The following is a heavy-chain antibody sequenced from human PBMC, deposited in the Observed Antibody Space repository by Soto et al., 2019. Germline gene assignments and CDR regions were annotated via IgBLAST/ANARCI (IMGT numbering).Heavy chain of an antibody. CDR1: GFTFSSYA. Sequence: PGGSLRLSCAASGFTFSSYAMHWVRQAPGKGLEYVSAISSNGGSTYYADSVKGRFTISRDNSKNTLYLQMGSLRAEDMAVYYCARAESIADYYYGMDVWSQGTTVTVSS. CDR2: ISSNGGST. V-gene: IGHV3-64*02. CDR3: ARAESIADYYYGMDV. J-gene: IGHJ6*02. D-gene: IGHD6-6*01.